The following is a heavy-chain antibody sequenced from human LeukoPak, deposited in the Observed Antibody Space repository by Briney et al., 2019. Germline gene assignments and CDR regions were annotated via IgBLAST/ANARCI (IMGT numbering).Heavy chain of an antibody. V-gene: IGHV4-30-2*01. Sequence: SETLSLTCTVSGGSISSGGYYWSWVRQPPGKNLEWIGYILHSGSTSSNPSLKSRVTISVDRSKNQFSLRLSSVTAADTAVYYCARDQVNYPHYFDDWGQGALVTVSS. CDR2: ILHSGST. CDR1: GGSISSGGYY. D-gene: IGHD4-11*01. CDR3: ARDQVNYPHYFDD. J-gene: IGHJ4*02.